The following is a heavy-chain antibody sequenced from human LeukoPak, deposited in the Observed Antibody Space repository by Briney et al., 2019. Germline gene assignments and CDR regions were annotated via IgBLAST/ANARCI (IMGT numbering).Heavy chain of an antibody. CDR3: ARAGGSYYPIMYNWFDP. CDR1: VGSISSYY. Sequence: PSETPSLTCTVSVGSISSYYWSWIRQPPGKGLEWIGYIYYSGSTNHNPPLKSRVTISVDTSKNQFSLKLSSVTAADTAVYYCARAGGSYYPIMYNWFDPWGQATLVTVSS. J-gene: IGHJ5*02. CDR2: IYYSGST. V-gene: IGHV4-59*01. D-gene: IGHD3-10*01.